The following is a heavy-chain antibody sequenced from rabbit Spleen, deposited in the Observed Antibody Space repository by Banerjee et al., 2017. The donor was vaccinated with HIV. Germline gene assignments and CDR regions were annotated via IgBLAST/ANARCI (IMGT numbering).Heavy chain of an antibody. Sequence: QEQLKETGGGLVQPGGSLKLSCKASGFDFSSYGVSWVRQAPEKGLEWIGYIDPIFGITYYANWVNGRFSISRENAQNTVFLQMTSLTAADTATYFCARDGAGGSYFALWGPGTLVTVS. J-gene: IGHJ4*01. CDR2: IDPIFGIT. V-gene: IGHV1S47*01. CDR1: GFDFSSYG. D-gene: IGHD8-1*01. CDR3: ARDGAGGSYFAL.